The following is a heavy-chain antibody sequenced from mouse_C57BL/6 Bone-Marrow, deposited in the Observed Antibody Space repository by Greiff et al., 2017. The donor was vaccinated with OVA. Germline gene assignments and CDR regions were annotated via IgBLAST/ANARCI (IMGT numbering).Heavy chain of an antibody. D-gene: IGHD1-1*01. CDR1: GYTFTNYW. CDR2: IYPGGGYT. J-gene: IGHJ1*03. CDR3: ARYPYYYWYFDV. V-gene: IGHV1-63*01. Sequence: VQLQHSGAELVRPGTSVKMSCKASGYTFTNYWIGWAKQRPGHGLEWIGDIYPGGGYTNYNEKFKGKATLTADKSSSTAYMQFSSLTSEDSAIYYCARYPYYYWYFDVWGTGTTVTVSS.